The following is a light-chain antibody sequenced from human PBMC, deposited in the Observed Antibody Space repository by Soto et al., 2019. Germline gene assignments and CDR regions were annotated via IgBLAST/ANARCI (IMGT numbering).Light chain of an antibody. J-gene: IGKJ5*01. CDR3: QQYGSSPPIT. CDR2: GAS. CDR1: QSISSKF. Sequence: EIVLTQSPGTLSLSPGERATLSCRASQSISSKFLAWYQQKPGQAPRLLIYGASSRATGIPVRFSGSGSGTDFTLTISRLDPEDFAVYYCQQYGSSPPITFGQGTRLEN. V-gene: IGKV3-20*01.